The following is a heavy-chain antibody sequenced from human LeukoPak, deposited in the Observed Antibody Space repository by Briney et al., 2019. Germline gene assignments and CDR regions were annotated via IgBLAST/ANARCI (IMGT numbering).Heavy chain of an antibody. CDR2: LSYDGNIR. Sequence: GGSLRLSCAVSGFTFSAYAIHWVCQAPGKGLEWVAVLSYDGNIRYYADSVKGRFTISRDNSKNTLYLQMNSLRPEDTAVYYCARGRSFEPPEDLDYWGQGTLVTVSS. V-gene: IGHV3-30*14. CDR1: GFTFSAYA. D-gene: IGHD3-9*01. CDR3: ARGRSFEPPEDLDY. J-gene: IGHJ4*02.